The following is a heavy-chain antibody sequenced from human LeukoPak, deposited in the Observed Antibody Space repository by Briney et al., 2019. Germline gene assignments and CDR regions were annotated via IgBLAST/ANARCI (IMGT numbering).Heavy chain of an antibody. J-gene: IGHJ6*03. CDR2: IRYDGSNK. CDR3: ARERPYYYYYMDV. Sequence: GGSLRLSCAASGFTFSSYGMHWVRQAPGKGLEWVAFIRYDGSNKYYADSVKGRFTISRDNSKNTLYLQMNSLRAEDTAVYYCARERPYYYYYMDVWGKGTTVTVSS. CDR1: GFTFSSYG. V-gene: IGHV3-30*02. D-gene: IGHD6-25*01.